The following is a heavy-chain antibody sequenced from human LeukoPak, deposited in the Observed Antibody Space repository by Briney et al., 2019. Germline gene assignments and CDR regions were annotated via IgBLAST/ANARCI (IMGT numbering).Heavy chain of an antibody. Sequence: PGGSLRLSCAASGFTFSNYWLNWVRQAPGKGLEWVANIKEDGSEKYYVDSVKGRFTISRDNAKNSLFSQMNSLRAEDTAVYYCARTLRGGGALDYWGQGTLVTVSS. J-gene: IGHJ4*02. D-gene: IGHD3-16*01. V-gene: IGHV3-7*03. CDR1: GFTFSNYW. CDR3: ARTLRGGGALDY. CDR2: IKEDGSEK.